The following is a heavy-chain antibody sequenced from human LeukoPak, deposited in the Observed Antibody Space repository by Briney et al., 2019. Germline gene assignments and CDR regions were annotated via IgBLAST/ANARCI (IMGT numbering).Heavy chain of an antibody. Sequence: SETLSLTCTVSGGSVNSYYWSWIRQPAGKGLEWIGHIYASGSNDYNPSLKSRVTMSLDMAKNQFSLRLASVTAADTAVYFCARMVPAGTHNYWGQGLLVTVSS. CDR3: ARMVPAGTHNY. J-gene: IGHJ4*02. V-gene: IGHV4-4*07. CDR2: IYASGSN. CDR1: GGSVNSYY. D-gene: IGHD6-19*01.